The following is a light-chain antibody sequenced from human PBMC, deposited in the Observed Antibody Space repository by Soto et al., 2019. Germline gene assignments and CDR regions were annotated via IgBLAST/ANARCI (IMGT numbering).Light chain of an antibody. CDR3: QTWGTGIHEV. V-gene: IGLV4-69*01. CDR2: LNSDGSH. J-gene: IGLJ3*02. Sequence: QPVLTQSPSASASLGASVKLTCTLSSGHSSYAIAWHQQQPEKGPRYLMKLNSDGSHSKGDGIPDRFSGSSSGAERYLTISSLQSEEEADCYWQTWGTGIHEVFGGGTKLTVL. CDR1: SGHSSYA.